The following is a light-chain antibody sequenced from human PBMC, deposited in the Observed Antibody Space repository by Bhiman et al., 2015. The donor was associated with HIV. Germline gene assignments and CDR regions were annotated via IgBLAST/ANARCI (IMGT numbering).Light chain of an antibody. J-gene: IGLJ1*01. CDR3: CSSTGSNSLYV. V-gene: IGLV2-14*03. Sequence: QSALTQPASVSGSPGQSITISCTGTGSDVGGYNHVSWYQQHPGKAPKLMIYDVSNRPSGVSNRFSGSKSGNTASLTISGLQPEDEAEYYCCSSTGSNSLYVFGTGTILSVL. CDR1: GSDVGGYNH. CDR2: DVS.